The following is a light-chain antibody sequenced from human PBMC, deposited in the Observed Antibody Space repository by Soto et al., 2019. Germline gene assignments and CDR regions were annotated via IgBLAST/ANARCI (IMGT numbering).Light chain of an antibody. CDR3: QQYNNWPLT. J-gene: IGKJ4*01. CDR1: QTVRDN. V-gene: IGKV3D-15*01. CDR2: GAT. Sequence: EVVITQSPATLSVSPGERATLSCRASQTVRDNLGWYQQKRGQPPRLLIYGATTRATGIPARFSGSGSGTEFTLTISSLQSEDFAVYYCQQYNNWPLTLGGGTKV.